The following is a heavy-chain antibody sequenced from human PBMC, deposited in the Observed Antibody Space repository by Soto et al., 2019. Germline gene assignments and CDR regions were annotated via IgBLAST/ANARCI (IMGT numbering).Heavy chain of an antibody. CDR3: ARSVEALPVRGALDF. CDR2: IYWDDDE. J-gene: IGHJ4*02. CDR1: GFSLSTSGVG. Sequence: QITLKESGPTLVKPTQTLTLTCTFSGFSLSTSGVGVGWIRQPPGKALEWLALIYWDDDERYRPSLQSRLTTTKDTSLNRVVLTTTNMAPVDTATYYCARSVEALPVRGALDFWGQGALVTVSS. V-gene: IGHV2-5*02. D-gene: IGHD6-6*01.